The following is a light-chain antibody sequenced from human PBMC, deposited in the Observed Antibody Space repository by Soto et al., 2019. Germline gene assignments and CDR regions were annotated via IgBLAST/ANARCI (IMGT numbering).Light chain of an antibody. J-gene: IGKJ3*01. CDR1: QSVSSNY. CDR2: AAS. Sequence: EIVLTQSPGTLSLSPGERATLSCRASQSVSSNYLAWYQQKPGQAPRLLIYAASSRATDIPDRFSGSGSGTDFTLTISRLEPDDFAVYYCQQYGSSQFTFGPGTKVNIK. CDR3: QQYGSSQFT. V-gene: IGKV3-20*01.